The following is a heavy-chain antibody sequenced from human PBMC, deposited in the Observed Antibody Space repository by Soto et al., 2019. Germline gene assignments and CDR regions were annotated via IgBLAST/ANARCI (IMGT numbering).Heavy chain of an antibody. J-gene: IGHJ4*02. V-gene: IGHV4-59*08. CDR3: ARHNYGSGSTYFDY. D-gene: IGHD3-10*01. CDR2: IYYSGST. CDR1: GGSISSYY. Sequence: QVQLQESGPGLVKPSETLSLTCTVSGGSISSYYWSWIRQPPGKGLEWIGYIYYSGSTNYNPSLKSRATISVATSKNPFSLKLNSMTAADTAVYYCARHNYGSGSTYFDYWGQGTLVTVSS.